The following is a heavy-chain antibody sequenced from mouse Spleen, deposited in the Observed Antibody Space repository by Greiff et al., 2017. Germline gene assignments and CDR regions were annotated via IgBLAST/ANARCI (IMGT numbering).Heavy chain of an antibody. Sequence: EVKLQESGPELVKPGASVKIPCKASGYTFTDYNMDWVKQSHGKSLEWIGDINPNNGGTIYNQKFKGKATLTVDKSSSTAYMELRSLTSEDTAVYYCARELGPFAYWGQGTLVTVSA. J-gene: IGHJ3*01. CDR2: INPNNGGT. V-gene: IGHV1-18*01. CDR3: ARELGPFAY. D-gene: IGHD3-1*01. CDR1: GYTFTDYN.